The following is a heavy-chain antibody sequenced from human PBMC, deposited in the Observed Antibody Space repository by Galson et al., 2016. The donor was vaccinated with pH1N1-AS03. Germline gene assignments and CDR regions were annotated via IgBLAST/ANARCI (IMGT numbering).Heavy chain of an antibody. D-gene: IGHD1-26*01. CDR2: IFYDGNNE. V-gene: IGHV3-30*04. J-gene: IGHJ4*02. CDR3: ARASEHSGQDEFH. CDR1: GFTFNSYA. Sequence: SLRLSCAASGFTFNSYAMNWVRQAPGKGLEWVAYIFYDGNNEYYADSVRGRFTISRDNTQSTVYLQMNSLRTDDTAVYYCARASEHSGQDEFHWGQGTLVTVSS.